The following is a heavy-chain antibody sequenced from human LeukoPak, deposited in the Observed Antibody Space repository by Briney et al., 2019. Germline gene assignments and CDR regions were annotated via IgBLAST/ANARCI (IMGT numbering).Heavy chain of an antibody. CDR1: GGTISSYA. J-gene: IGHJ4*02. D-gene: IGHD6-19*01. Sequence: SETLSLTCTVSGGTISSYAWNWIRQPPGKGLEWIGYIHYSGSTKYNPSLKSRVTISVDTSKNQFSLKLSSVTAADTAVYYCARWYSSGWGFDYWGQGTLVTVSS. V-gene: IGHV4-59*08. CDR3: ARWYSSGWGFDY. CDR2: IHYSGST.